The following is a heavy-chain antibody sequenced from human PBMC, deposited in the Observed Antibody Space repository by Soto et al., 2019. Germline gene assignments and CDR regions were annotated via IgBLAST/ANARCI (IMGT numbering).Heavy chain of an antibody. D-gene: IGHD3-16*02. CDR1: GFNFVDYG. Sequence: PVGLMGLSSAASGFNFVDYGISWVRKATGKGLEWVSTISGRGGSTYYADSVTGRFTISRDNARNSLYLQMNSLRAEDTAVYYCARDLPRRLMITFGGVIAPFDYWGQGTLVTVSS. CDR2: ISGRGGST. V-gene: IGHV3-23*01. J-gene: IGHJ4*02. CDR3: ARDLPRRLMITFGGVIAPFDY.